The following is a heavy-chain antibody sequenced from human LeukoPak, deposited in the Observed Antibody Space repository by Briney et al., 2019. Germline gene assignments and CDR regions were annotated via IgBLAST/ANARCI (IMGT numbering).Heavy chain of an antibody. CDR1: GYTFNSYE. CDR2: MNPDSGDT. V-gene: IGHV1-8*01. J-gene: IGHJ4*02. Sequence: GASVKVSCKASGYTFNSYEINWLRQATGQRLEWMGWMNPDSGDTGYAQKFQGRVTMTRDTSTSTVYMELSSLRSEDTAVYYCARGRDRELGNFDYWGQGTLVTVSS. CDR3: ARGRDRELGNFDY. D-gene: IGHD3-10*01.